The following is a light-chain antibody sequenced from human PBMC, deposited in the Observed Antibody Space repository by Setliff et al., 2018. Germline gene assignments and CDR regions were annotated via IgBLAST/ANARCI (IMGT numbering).Light chain of an antibody. CDR3: SSYTSSSTLV. J-gene: IGLJ2*01. Sequence: LAQPASVSGSPGQSITISCTGTSSDVGNYNYVSWYQQHPGKAPKLMIYDVSKRPSGVSNRFSGSKSGNTASLTISGLQAEDEADYYCSSYTSSSTLVFGGGTKVTVL. CDR1: SSDVGNYNY. V-gene: IGLV2-14*01. CDR2: DVS.